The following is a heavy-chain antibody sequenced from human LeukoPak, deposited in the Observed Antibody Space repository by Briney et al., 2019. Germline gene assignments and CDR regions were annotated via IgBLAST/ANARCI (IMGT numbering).Heavy chain of an antibody. V-gene: IGHV4-34*01. Sequence: PETLSLTCAVYGGSFIGFHWNWIRQPPGKGLEWIGEINHSGSTNYNPSLKSRVTISVDTSKNQFSLKLSSVAAADTAVYYCAIYYYGSGSYHDAFDIWGQGTMVTVSS. CDR2: INHSGST. J-gene: IGHJ3*02. CDR3: AIYYYGSGSYHDAFDI. D-gene: IGHD3-10*01. CDR1: GGSFIGFH.